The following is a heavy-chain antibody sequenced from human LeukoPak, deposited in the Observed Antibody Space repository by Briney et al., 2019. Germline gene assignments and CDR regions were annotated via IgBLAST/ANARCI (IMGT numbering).Heavy chain of an antibody. V-gene: IGHV4-61*01. Sequence: PSETLSLTCTVSGGSISSGSYYWNWIRQPPGKGLEWIGYIYYTGSTNYSPSLKSRVPISVDTSKNQFSLKLRSVTAADTAVYYCARISSSNWYNERGAFDVWGQGTMVTVSS. CDR3: ARISSSNWYNERGAFDV. CDR1: GGSISSGSYY. D-gene: IGHD6-13*01. CDR2: IYYTGST. J-gene: IGHJ3*01.